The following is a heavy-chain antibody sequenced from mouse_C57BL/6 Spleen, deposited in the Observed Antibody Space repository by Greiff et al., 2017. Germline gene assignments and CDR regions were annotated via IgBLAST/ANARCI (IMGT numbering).Heavy chain of an antibody. J-gene: IGHJ2*01. CDR1: GYAFTNYL. V-gene: IGHV1-54*01. Sequence: QVQLQQSGAELVRPGTSVKVSCKASGYAFTNYLIEWVKQRPGQGLEWIGVINPGSGGTNYNEKFKGKATLTADKSSSTAYMQLSSLTSEDSAVYFCARGYYYGSRFDYWGQGTTLTVSS. CDR2: INPGSGGT. CDR3: ARGYYYGSRFDY. D-gene: IGHD1-1*01.